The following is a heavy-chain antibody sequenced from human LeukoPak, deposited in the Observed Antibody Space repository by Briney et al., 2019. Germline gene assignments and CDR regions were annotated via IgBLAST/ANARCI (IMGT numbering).Heavy chain of an antibody. V-gene: IGHV3-23*01. J-gene: IGHJ4*02. Sequence: GGSLRPSCAASGFTFSSYAMNWVRQAPGKGLEWVSAISGSGGSTYYADSVKGRFTNSRDNSKNTLYLQMNSLRAEDTAVYYCANGDLRSLDYWGQGTLDTVSS. CDR2: ISGSGGST. CDR3: ANGDLRSLDY. CDR1: GFTFSSYA. D-gene: IGHD3-16*01.